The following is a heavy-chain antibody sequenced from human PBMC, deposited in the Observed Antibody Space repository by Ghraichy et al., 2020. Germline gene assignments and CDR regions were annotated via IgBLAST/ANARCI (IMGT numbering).Heavy chain of an antibody. V-gene: IGHV2-5*02. Sequence: SGPTLGKPTQTLTLTCTFSGFSLSTSGVGVGWIRQPPGKALEWLALIYWDDDKRYSPSLKSRLTITKDTSKNQVVLTMTNMDPVDTATYYCARTRDTAMVNDYWGQGTLVTVSS. J-gene: IGHJ4*02. CDR3: ARTRDTAMVNDY. D-gene: IGHD5-18*01. CDR1: GFSLSTSGVG. CDR2: IYWDDDK.